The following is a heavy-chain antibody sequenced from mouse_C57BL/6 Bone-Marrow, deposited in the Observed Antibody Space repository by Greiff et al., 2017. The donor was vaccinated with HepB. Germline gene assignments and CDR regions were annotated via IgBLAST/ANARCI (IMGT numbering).Heavy chain of an antibody. CDR1: GYTFTSYW. Sequence: QVQLQHPGTELVKPGASVKLSCKASGYTFTSYWIHWVKQRPGQGLEWIGNINPSNGGTNYNEKFKSKATLTVDKSSSTAYMQLSSLTSEDSAVYYCARCWVYWYFDVWGTGTTVTVSS. V-gene: IGHV1-53*01. CDR3: ARCWVYWYFDV. D-gene: IGHD4-1*01. CDR2: INPSNGGT. J-gene: IGHJ1*03.